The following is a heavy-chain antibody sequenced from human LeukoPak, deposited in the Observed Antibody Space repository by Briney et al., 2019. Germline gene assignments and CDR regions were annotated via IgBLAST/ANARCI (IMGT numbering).Heavy chain of an antibody. V-gene: IGHV3-30-3*01. CDR1: GFTFGSYA. D-gene: IGHD1/OR15-1a*01. Sequence: GGSLRLSCAASGFTFGSYALHWVRQAPGRGLEWVAVISYDGSNKYYADSVKGRFTISRDSSKNTLYLQMNSLRAEDTAVYYCARENKRAFDIWGQGTMVTVSS. CDR3: ARENKRAFDI. J-gene: IGHJ3*02. CDR2: ISYDGSNK.